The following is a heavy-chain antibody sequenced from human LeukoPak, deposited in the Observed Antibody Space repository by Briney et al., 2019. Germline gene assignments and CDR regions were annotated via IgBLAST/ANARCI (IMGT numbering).Heavy chain of an antibody. V-gene: IGHV1-69*05. J-gene: IGHJ5*02. CDR2: IIPVFGTT. CDR3: ARDLSDGGSSPWWDWFDP. Sequence: SVKVSCKASGGTFIHYSISWVRQAPGQGLEWMGGIIPVFGTTNYAQKFQGRVTITTDESTSTAYMELSSLRSEDTAVYYCARDLSDGGSSPWWDWFDPWGQGTLVTVSS. D-gene: IGHD6-13*01. CDR1: GGTFIHYS.